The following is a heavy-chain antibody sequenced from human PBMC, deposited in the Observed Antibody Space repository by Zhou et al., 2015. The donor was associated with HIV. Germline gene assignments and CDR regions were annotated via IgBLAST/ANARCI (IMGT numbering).Heavy chain of an antibody. V-gene: IGHV1-24*01. CDR2: FDPEEGEM. Sequence: QVQLVQSGAEVKKPGASVKVSCKVYGYTLAELSIXWVRETPGKGLEWMGGFDPEEGEMVYTQKFQGRVMVTEDPSADTGYMELRSLKSEDTAVYYCATVRSIRDYYGSSGYVLWGQGTQVSVSS. CDR1: GYTLAELS. J-gene: IGHJ4*02. CDR3: ATVRSIRDYYGSSGYVL. D-gene: IGHD3-22*01.